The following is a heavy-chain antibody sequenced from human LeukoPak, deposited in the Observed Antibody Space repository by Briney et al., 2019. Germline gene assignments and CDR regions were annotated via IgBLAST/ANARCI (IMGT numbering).Heavy chain of an antibody. CDR2: INPDSKYI. CDR1: AFAFNTYT. V-gene: IGHV3-21*04. CDR3: ATFLAVIAARDSLYFQH. Sequence: GGSLRLSCVASAFAFNTYTMEWVRLAPGKGLEWVSSINPDSKYIYYADSVKGRFTISRDNSKNTLHLQMNSLRAEDTAVYYCATFLAVIAARDSLYFQHWGQGTLVSVSS. J-gene: IGHJ1*01. D-gene: IGHD6-6*01.